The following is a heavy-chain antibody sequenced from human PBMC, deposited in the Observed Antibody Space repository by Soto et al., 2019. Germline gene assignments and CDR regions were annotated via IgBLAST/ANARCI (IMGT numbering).Heavy chain of an antibody. D-gene: IGHD1-26*01. J-gene: IGHJ4*02. Sequence: GGSLRLSCAASGFTFSSTYMSWVRQAPGKGLEWVSVIDSGGSTYYADSVKGRFTISRDNSKSTLYLQMNSLRAEDTAVYYCARDLLFPTFVCDWGQGTLVTVSS. CDR2: IDSGGST. CDR1: GFTFSSTY. CDR3: ARDLLFPTFVCD. V-gene: IGHV3-66*01.